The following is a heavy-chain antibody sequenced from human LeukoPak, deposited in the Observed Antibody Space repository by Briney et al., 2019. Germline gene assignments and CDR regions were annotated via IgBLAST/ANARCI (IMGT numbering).Heavy chain of an antibody. Sequence: PGGSLRLSCAASGFTFSSYAMSWVRQAPGKGLEWVSAISGSGGSTYYADSVKGRFTISRDNPKNTLYLQMNRLRAEDTAVYYSAKEEMATIREGHWGHGTLVPVSS. J-gene: IGHJ4*01. CDR3: AKEEMATIREGH. CDR1: GFTFSSYA. V-gene: IGHV3-23*01. D-gene: IGHD5-24*01. CDR2: ISGSGGST.